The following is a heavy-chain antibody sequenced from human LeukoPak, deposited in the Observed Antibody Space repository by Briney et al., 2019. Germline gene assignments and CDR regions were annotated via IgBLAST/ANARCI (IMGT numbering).Heavy chain of an antibody. CDR1: EFTFSSYG. V-gene: IGHV3-30*02. Sequence: LPGGSLRLSCAASEFTFSSYGMHWVRQAPGKGLEWVAFIRYDGNEKYYGDSVKGRFTISRDNSKNTLYLQMNSLRAEDTAVYYCAKAGAVVVVAAKFFDYWGQGTLVTVSS. J-gene: IGHJ4*02. CDR2: IRYDGNEK. CDR3: AKAGAVVVVAAKFFDY. D-gene: IGHD2-15*01.